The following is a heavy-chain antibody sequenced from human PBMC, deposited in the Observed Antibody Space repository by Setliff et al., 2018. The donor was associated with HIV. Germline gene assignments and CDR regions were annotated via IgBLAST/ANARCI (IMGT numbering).Heavy chain of an antibody. V-gene: IGHV4-59*01. D-gene: IGHD3-10*01. Sequence: SETLSLICTVSGGSISSYFWSWIRQPPGKGLEWIGTIYYSGSTNYNPSLESRVTISVDTSKNKFSVTLRSVTTADTAVYYCARDRGRGSGSPTRKFYYYGMDVWGQGTTVTVSS. CDR2: IYYSGST. CDR1: GGSISSYF. J-gene: IGHJ6*02. CDR3: ARDRGRGSGSPTRKFYYYGMDV.